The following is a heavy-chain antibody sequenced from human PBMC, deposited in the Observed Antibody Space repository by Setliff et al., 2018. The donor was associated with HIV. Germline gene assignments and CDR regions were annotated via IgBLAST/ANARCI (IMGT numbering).Heavy chain of an antibody. CDR2: IHSGGNT. CDR3: ARAPTGGLVGYFHH. V-gene: IGHV4-31*03. J-gene: IGHJ1*01. D-gene: IGHD3-10*01. CDR1: GGSISSGGYY. Sequence: SETLSLTCNVSGGSISSGGYYWSWIRQPPGKGPEWIGYIHSGGNTFYTPSLKSRLTISLDTSKNQFSLKLNSVTAADTAVYYCARAPTGGLVGYFHHWGQGTLVTVSS.